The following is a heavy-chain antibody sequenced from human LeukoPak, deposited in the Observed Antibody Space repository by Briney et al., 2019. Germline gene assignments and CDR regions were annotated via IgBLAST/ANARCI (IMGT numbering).Heavy chain of an antibody. Sequence: PGGSLRLSCAASGFTFSSYSMNWVRQAPGKGLEWVSSISSSSSYIYYADSVKGRFTISRDNAKNSLYLQMNSLRAEDTAVYYCARDPIDGYNLIGVDYWGQGTLVTVSS. CDR2: ISSSSSYI. D-gene: IGHD5-24*01. CDR1: GFTFSSYS. J-gene: IGHJ4*02. V-gene: IGHV3-21*01. CDR3: ARDPIDGYNLIGVDY.